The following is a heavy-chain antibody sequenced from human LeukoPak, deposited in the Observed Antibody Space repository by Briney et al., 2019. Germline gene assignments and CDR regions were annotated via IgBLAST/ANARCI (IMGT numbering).Heavy chain of an antibody. V-gene: IGHV1-46*01. D-gene: IGHD1-26*01. J-gene: IGHJ2*01. CDR1: GYTFTNYY. CDR2: ITPSSGST. CDR3: ARSGGCWYFDI. Sequence: ASASLSCKASGYTFTNYYMNWVRQAPGQGLEWMGIITPSSGSTTYAQKFQGRVTMTRDTSTSTVYMELNSLRSEDTAVYYCARSGGCWYFDIWGRGALVTVSS.